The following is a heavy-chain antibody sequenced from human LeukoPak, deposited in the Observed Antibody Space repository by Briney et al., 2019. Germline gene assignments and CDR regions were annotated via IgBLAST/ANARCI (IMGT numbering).Heavy chain of an antibody. CDR2: INTYSGVT. V-gene: IGHV1-2*02. J-gene: IGHJ4*02. CDR3: AKDRGNWNDGVFDY. D-gene: IGHD1-20*01. Sequence: ASVKVSCKASGYTFTGYYMHCVRQAPGPGLEWMGLINTYSGVTNYAQTFRGRVTIPRDTSLSTACMEWSRLRSDDAAVYYCAKDRGNWNDGVFDYWGQGTLVTVSS. CDR1: GYTFTGYY.